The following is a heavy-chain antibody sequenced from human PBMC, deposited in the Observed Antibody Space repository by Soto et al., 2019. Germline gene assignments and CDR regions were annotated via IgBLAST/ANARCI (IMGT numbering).Heavy chain of an antibody. CDR1: GDSISTYY. CDR3: ALRSMAVVPEY. J-gene: IGHJ4*02. CDR2: LYYGRSA. Sequence: QVQLQESGPGLVKPSETLSLTCAVSGDSISTYYCMWIRQPPGKGLESIGYLYYGRSANYNPSLKSRVTLSVDTSTNQCSVTLSSMTAADTAVYYCALRSMAVVPEYWGQGTLVTVSS. D-gene: IGHD3-22*01. V-gene: IGHV4-59*01.